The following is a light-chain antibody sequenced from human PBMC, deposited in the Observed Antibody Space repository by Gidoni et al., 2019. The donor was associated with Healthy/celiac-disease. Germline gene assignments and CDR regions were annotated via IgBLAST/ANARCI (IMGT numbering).Light chain of an antibody. CDR3: QQYDNLPPRT. CDR1: HDISNY. J-gene: IGKJ1*01. V-gene: IGKV1-33*01. CDR2: DAS. Sequence: DIQMTQSPSSLSASVGDRVTITCQASHDISNYLNWYQQKPGKAPKLLIYDASNLETGVPSRFSGSGSGTDFTFTISSLQPEDIATYYCQQYDNLPPRTFGQGTKVEIK.